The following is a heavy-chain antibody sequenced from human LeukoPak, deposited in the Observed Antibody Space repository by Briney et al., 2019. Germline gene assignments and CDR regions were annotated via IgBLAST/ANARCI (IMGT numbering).Heavy chain of an antibody. D-gene: IGHD6-19*01. J-gene: IGHJ4*02. CDR2: ISGSGGST. V-gene: IGHV3-23*01. CDR3: AKGSSGWTGAILDY. Sequence: GGSLRLSCAASGFTFSTYGMSWVRQAPGKGLEWVSGISGSGGSTYSADSVKGRFTISRDNSKNTLYLQMNSLRAEDTAVYYCAKGSSGWTGAILDYWGQGALVTVSS. CDR1: GFTFSTYG.